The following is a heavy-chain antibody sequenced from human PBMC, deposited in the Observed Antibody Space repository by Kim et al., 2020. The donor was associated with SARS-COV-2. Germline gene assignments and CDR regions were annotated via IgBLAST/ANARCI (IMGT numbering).Heavy chain of an antibody. CDR1: GASLNNFY. CDR3: ARETSRGDDAFDS. V-gene: IGHV4-34*01. J-gene: IGHJ3*02. CDR2: INHRGST. D-gene: IGHD3-10*01. Sequence: SETLSLTCAVYGASLNNFYWSWLRQSPGTGLEWIAEINHRGSTNYNPSLKSRVTISADTSKSQFSLKVNSVTVADTAVYYCARETSRGDDAFDSWGHGT.